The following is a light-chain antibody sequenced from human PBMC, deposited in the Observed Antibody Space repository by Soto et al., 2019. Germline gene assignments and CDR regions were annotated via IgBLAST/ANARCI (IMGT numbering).Light chain of an antibody. V-gene: IGLV2-14*01. J-gene: IGLJ2*01. CDR1: SSDVGGYNY. CDR2: DVS. Sequence: QSALTQPASVSGSPGQSITISCTGTSSDVGGYNYVSWYQQHPGKAPXLMIYDVSNRXSGVSXXFSXSXXXXXXXXXISGLXAEDEADYYCSSYTSSSTLVVFGGGTKLTVL. CDR3: SSYTSSSTLVV.